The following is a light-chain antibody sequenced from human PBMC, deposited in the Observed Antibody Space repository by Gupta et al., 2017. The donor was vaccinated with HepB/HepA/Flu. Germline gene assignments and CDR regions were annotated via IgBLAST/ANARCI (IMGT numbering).Light chain of an antibody. V-gene: IGLV2-11*01. J-gene: IGLJ3*02. Sequence: QSALTQPRSVSGSPGQSVTISCTGTSSDVGGYNYVSWYQQHPGKAPTLMIYDVSKRPSGVPDRFSGSKSDNTASLTISGLQAEDDAAYYCCSYSDSYLVFGGGTKLTVL. CDR2: DVS. CDR1: SSDVGGYNY. CDR3: CSYSDSYLV.